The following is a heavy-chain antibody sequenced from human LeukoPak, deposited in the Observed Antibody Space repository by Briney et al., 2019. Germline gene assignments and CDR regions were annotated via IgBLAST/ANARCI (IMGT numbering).Heavy chain of an antibody. D-gene: IGHD6-19*01. CDR1: GFTFDDYA. J-gene: IGHJ4*02. V-gene: IGHV3-9*01. CDR3: AKDVGQWLDSINYFDY. CDR2: ISWNSGSI. Sequence: QPGRSLRLSCAASGFTFDDYAMHWVRQAPGKGLEWVSGISWNSGSIGYADSVKGRFTISRDNAKNSLCLQMNSLRAEDTALYYCAKDVGQWLDSINYFDYWGQGTLVTVSS.